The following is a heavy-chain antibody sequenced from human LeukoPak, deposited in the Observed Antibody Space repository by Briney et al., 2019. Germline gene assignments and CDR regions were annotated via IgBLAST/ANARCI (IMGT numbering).Heavy chain of an antibody. CDR1: VYTFTYYY. Sequence: GASVKVSCKASVYTFTYYYIHWVRQAPGQGLEWMGWISAYNGNTNYAQKLQGRVTMTTDTSTSTAYMELRSLRSDDTAVYYCARAWGWSLSDASYYYDSSGYSNFDYWGQGTLVTVSS. D-gene: IGHD3-22*01. J-gene: IGHJ4*02. V-gene: IGHV1-18*04. CDR2: ISAYNGNT. CDR3: ARAWGWSLSDASYYYDSSGYSNFDY.